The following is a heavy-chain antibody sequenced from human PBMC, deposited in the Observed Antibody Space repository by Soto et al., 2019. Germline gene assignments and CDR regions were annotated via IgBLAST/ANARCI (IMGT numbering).Heavy chain of an antibody. J-gene: IGHJ3*02. CDR3: ARGGPYWDAFDI. CDR2: INRSGST. V-gene: IGHV4-34*01. D-gene: IGHD2-8*02. CDR1: GGSFSGYY. Sequence: PSETLSLTCAVYGGSFSGYYWSCIRQPPGKGLEWSGEINRSGSTNYNPSLKSRVTISVDTSKNQFSLKLSSVTAADTAVYYCARGGPYWDAFDIWRQGKMVTVS.